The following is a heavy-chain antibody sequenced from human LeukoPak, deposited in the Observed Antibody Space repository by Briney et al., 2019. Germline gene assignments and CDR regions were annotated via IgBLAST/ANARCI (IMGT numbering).Heavy chain of an antibody. CDR1: GGSIISSTNY. CDR3: AXSTRHSSSXLSLFDP. V-gene: IGHV4-39*01. CDR2: ISYTGNT. J-gene: IGHJ5*02. Sequence: SETLSLTCTVSGGSIISSTNYWGWIRQPPGKGLEWIGSISYTGNTYYNPSLKSRVAISVDTSKNQFSLKLNYVTAADTALYXXAXSTRHSSSXLSLFDPWGQGTLVAVSS. D-gene: IGHD6-13*01.